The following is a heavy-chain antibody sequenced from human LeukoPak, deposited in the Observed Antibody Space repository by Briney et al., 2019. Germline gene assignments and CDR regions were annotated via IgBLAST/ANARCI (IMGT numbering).Heavy chain of an antibody. CDR3: ARAQSGYSSGFDY. V-gene: IGHV1-8*03. J-gene: IGHJ4*02. CDR2: MNPNSGNT. CDR1: GYTFTSYD. Sequence: VASVTVSCTASGYTFTSYDIKWVRQAPGQGLEWMGWMNPNSGNTVYAQKFQGRVTITRNTSISTAYMELSSLRSEDTAVYYCARAQSGYSSGFDYWGQGTLVTVSS. D-gene: IGHD6-19*01.